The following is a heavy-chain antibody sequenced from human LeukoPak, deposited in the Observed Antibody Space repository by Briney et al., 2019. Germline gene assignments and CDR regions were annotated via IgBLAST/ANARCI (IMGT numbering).Heavy chain of an antibody. Sequence: PSETLSLTCTVSGGSISSSSCYWGWIGQPPGKGLEWIGSIYYSGSTNYNPSLKSRVTISVDTSKNQFSLKLSSVTAADTAVYYCARGRGFVLLWVGEPGYYMDVWGKGTTVTVSS. D-gene: IGHD3-10*01. V-gene: IGHV4-39*07. J-gene: IGHJ6*03. CDR3: ARGRGFVLLWVGEPGYYMDV. CDR2: IYYSGST. CDR1: GGSISSSSCY.